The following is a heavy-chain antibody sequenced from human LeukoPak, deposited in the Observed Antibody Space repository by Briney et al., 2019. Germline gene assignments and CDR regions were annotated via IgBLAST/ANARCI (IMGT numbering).Heavy chain of an antibody. V-gene: IGHV1-8*01. D-gene: IGHD5-12*01. CDR3: ARGVGIVATISKKHFDY. CDR1: GYTFTTYD. Sequence: RASVKVSCKASGYTFTTYDINWVRQATGQGLEWMGWKNPNSGNTGYAQKFQGRVTMTRNTSISTAYMELSSLRSEDTAVYYCARGVGIVATISKKHFDYWGQGTLVTVSS. J-gene: IGHJ4*02. CDR2: KNPNSGNT.